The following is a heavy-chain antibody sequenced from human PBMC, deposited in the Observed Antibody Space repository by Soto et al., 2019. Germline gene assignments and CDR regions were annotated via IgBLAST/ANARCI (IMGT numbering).Heavy chain of an antibody. CDR2: ISAYNGNT. J-gene: IGHJ5*02. CDR1: GYTFTSYG. CDR3: ARLPSIAVAVVGNWFDP. V-gene: IGHV1-18*01. D-gene: IGHD6-19*01. Sequence: ASVKVSCKASGYTFTSYGISWVRQAPGQGLEWMGWISAYNGNTNYAQKLQGRVTMTTDTSTSTAYMELRSLRSDDTAVYYCARLPSIAVAVVGNWFDPWGQGTLVTVSS.